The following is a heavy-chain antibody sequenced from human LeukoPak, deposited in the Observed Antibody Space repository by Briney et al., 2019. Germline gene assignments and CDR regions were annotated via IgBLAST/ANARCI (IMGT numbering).Heavy chain of an antibody. CDR3: TSGDYVDS. V-gene: IGHV3-7*03. CDR2: RNQDGNDK. Sequence: GGSLRLSCAASVFTFSTYWMNWVRQAPGKGLEWLANRNQDGNDKYYVDSVRGRFTISRDKAKRSLYLQMSSLRAEDTPVSFCTSGDYVDSWGQGNLVTVSP. J-gene: IGHJ4*02. CDR1: VFTFSTYW. D-gene: IGHD4-17*01.